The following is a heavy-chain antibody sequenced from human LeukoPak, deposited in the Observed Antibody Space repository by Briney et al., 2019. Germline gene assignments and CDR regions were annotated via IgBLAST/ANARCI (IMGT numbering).Heavy chain of an antibody. CDR3: AKHMVRGVTPGGAFDI. D-gene: IGHD3-10*01. Sequence: PGGSLRLSCAASGFTFDDYAMHWVRQAPGKGLEWVSGISWNSGSIGYADSVKGRFTISRDNTKNSLYLQMNSLRAEDTALYYCAKHMVRGVTPGGAFDIWGQGTMVTVSS. CDR2: ISWNSGSI. CDR1: GFTFDDYA. J-gene: IGHJ3*02. V-gene: IGHV3-9*01.